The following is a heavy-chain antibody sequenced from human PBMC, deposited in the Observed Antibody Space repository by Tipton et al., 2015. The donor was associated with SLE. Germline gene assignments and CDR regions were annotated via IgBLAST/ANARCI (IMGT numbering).Heavy chain of an antibody. CDR2: IYYSGST. Sequence: TLSLTCTVSGGSISSGGYYWSWIRQHPGKGLEWIGYIYYSGSTYYNPSLKSRVTISVDTSKNQFSLKLSSVTAADTAVYYCSGSYSGAFDIWGQGTMVTVSS. CDR1: GGSISSGGYY. J-gene: IGHJ3*02. V-gene: IGHV4-31*09. CDR3: SGSYSGAFDI. D-gene: IGHD1-26*01.